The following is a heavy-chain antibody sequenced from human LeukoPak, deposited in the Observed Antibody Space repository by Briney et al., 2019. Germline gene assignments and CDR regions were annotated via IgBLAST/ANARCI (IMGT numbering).Heavy chain of an antibody. D-gene: IGHD1-14*01. CDR3: ATQQEGNPAY. V-gene: IGHV3-74*01. Sequence: GRSLRLSCAASGLTFSSHWMHWVRQAPGKGLVWVSRITNDGSSTTYADSVKGRFTISRDNAKNMLYLQVNSLRAEDTAVYYCATQQEGNPAYWGQGTLVTVSS. CDR1: GLTFSSHW. J-gene: IGHJ4*02. CDR2: ITNDGSST.